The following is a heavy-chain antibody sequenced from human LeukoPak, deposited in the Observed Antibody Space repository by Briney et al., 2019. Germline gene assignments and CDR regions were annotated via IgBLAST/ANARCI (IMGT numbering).Heavy chain of an antibody. CDR1: GFTFSSYW. D-gene: IGHD2-21*01. CDR2: TKSDGSST. CDR3: ARIAEGGALGAIDY. V-gene: IGHV3-74*01. Sequence: PGGSLRLSCAASGFTFSSYWMHWVRQAPGKGLVWVSRTKSDGSSTSYADSVKGRFTISRDNAKNTLYLQMNNLRAEDTAVYYCARIAEGGALGAIDYWGQGTLVTVSS. J-gene: IGHJ4*02.